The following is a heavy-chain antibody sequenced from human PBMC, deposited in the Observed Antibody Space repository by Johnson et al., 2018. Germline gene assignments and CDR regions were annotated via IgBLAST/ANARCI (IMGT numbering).Heavy chain of an antibody. V-gene: IGHV3-74*01. Sequence: VQLQQWGAGLLKPSETLSLTCAVYGGSFSGYYWMHWVRHAPGKGMVWVSRINSVGGGPTYADPVKGRVTMSRDNAKNTLYLQMNSLRAEDKAVYYCARGGWDHAFDIWGQGTMVTVSS. CDR3: ARGGWDHAFDI. CDR1: GGSFSGYYW. CDR2: INSVGGGP. D-gene: IGHD1-26*01. J-gene: IGHJ3*02.